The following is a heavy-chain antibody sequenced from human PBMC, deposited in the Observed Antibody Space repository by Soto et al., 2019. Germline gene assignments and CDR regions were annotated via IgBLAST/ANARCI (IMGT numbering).Heavy chain of an antibody. Sequence: XESLKISCKGSGYSFTSYWIAWVRQMPGKGLEWMGIIYPGDSDTRYSPAFQGQVTISADKSISTAYLQWSSLKASDTAMYYCARGGRPGFGVIWFDPWGQGTLVTVSS. CDR2: IYPGDSDT. CDR3: ARGGRPGFGVIWFDP. CDR1: GYSFTSYW. V-gene: IGHV5-51*01. D-gene: IGHD3-3*01. J-gene: IGHJ5*02.